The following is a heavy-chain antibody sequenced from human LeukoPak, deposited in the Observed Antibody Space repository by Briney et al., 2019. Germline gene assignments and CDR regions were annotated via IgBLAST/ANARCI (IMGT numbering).Heavy chain of an antibody. Sequence: PGGSLRLSCAASGFTFSSYWMSWVRQAPGKGLEWVSVISGTGDSTFYVDSVKARFTISRDNSKNTLFLQMNTLRADDTAVYYCARGTSNSGYATMDLWGQGTLVTVSS. CDR2: ISGTGDST. CDR3: ARGTSNSGYATMDL. J-gene: IGHJ4*02. V-gene: IGHV3-23*01. D-gene: IGHD3-22*01. CDR1: GFTFSSYW.